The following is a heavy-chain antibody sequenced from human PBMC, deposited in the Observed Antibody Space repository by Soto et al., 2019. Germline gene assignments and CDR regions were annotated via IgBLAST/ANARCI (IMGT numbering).Heavy chain of an antibody. D-gene: IGHD3-10*01. CDR1: GYTFTSYG. Sequence: QVQLVQSGAEVKKPGASVKVSCKASGYTFTSYGISWVRQAPGQGLEWMGWISTYNGNTNYAQKLQGRVTMTTDTSTSTAYMEVRSLRADGTAVYYCARDHVTMVRGGIAKRTAITSWFDPWCQGTLVTVSS. J-gene: IGHJ5*02. V-gene: IGHV1-18*01. CDR3: ARDHVTMVRGGIAKRTAITSWFDP. CDR2: ISTYNGNT.